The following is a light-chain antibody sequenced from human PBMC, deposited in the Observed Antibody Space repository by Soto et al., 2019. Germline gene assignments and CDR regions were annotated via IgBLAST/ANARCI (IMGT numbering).Light chain of an antibody. CDR3: GTWDSSLSAGV. J-gene: IGLJ2*01. CDR1: SSNIGNNY. V-gene: IGLV1-51*01. CDR2: DNN. Sequence: QSVLTQPPSVSAAPGQRVTISCSGTSSNIGNNYVSWYQQLPGTAPKLLIYDNNKRPSGIPDRFSASKSGTSATLGITGLQTGDEADYYCGTWDSSLSAGVFGGGPKLTVL.